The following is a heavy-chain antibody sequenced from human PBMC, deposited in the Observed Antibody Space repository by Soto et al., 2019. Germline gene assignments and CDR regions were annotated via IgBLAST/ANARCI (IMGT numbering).Heavy chain of an antibody. D-gene: IGHD6-19*01. V-gene: IGHV3-23*01. CDR3: AKLLPRGIAVAGGDY. CDR1: GLTFSSYA. Sequence: LRLSCAASGLTFSSYAMSWVRQAPWKGLEWVSAISGSGGSTYYADSVKGRFTISRDNSKNTLYLQMNSLGAEDTAVYYCAKLLPRGIAVAGGDYWGQGTLVTVSS. J-gene: IGHJ4*02. CDR2: ISGSGGST.